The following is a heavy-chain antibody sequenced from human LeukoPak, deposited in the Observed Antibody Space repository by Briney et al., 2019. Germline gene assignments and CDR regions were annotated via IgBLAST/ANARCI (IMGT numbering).Heavy chain of an antibody. Sequence: KSSETLSLTCAVYGGSFSGYYWSWIRQPPGKGLEWIGEINHSGSTNYNPSLKSRVTISVDTSKNQFSLKLSSVTAADTAVYYCARRGGEYSNYDYYYYGMDVWGQGTTVTVSS. V-gene: IGHV4-34*01. D-gene: IGHD4-11*01. J-gene: IGHJ6*02. CDR3: ARRGGEYSNYDYYYYGMDV. CDR2: INHSGST. CDR1: GGSFSGYY.